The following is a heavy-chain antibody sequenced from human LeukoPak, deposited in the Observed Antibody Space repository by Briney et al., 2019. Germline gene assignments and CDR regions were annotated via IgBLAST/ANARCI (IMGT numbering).Heavy chain of an antibody. V-gene: IGHV3-23*01. CDR2: ISGSGGST. D-gene: IGHD3-16*01. CDR3: AKSTRAVMAMMDV. J-gene: IGHJ6*04. Sequence: GGTLRLSCAASGFTFSSYGMSWVRQAPGKGLEWVSAISGSGGSTYYADSVKGRFTISRDNSKNSLFLQMNSLRAEDTAVYFCAKSTRAVMAMMDVWGKGTTVTVSS. CDR1: GFTFSSYG.